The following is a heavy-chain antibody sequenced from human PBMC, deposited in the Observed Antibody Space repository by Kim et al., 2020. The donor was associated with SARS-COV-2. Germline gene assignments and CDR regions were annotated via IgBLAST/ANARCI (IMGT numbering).Heavy chain of an antibody. CDR2: IYFIGSA. Sequence: SETLSLTCSVSGGSVSSGSYYWHWIRQSPGKGLEWIGYIYFIGSANYNPSLKSRVTISRDTSKNRLSQELTSVTAADTAVYFCVRGGRSSSLFDSWGQGT. CDR1: GGSVSSGSYY. CDR3: VRGGRSSSLFDS. D-gene: IGHD6-6*01. J-gene: IGHJ4*02. V-gene: IGHV4-61*03.